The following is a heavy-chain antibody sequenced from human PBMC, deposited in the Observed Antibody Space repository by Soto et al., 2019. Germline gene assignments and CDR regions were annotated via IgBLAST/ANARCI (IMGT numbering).Heavy chain of an antibody. Sequence: SGTLSLTCTVSGGSISSYYWSWIRQPPGKGLEWIGYIYYSGSTNYNPSLKSRVTISVDTSKNQFSLKLISVTAADTAVYYCARDLKFRQAHYCCQGSQVTVS. D-gene: IGHD3-9*01. CDR2: IYYSGST. CDR1: GGSISSYY. J-gene: IGHJ4*02. CDR3: ARDLKFRQAHY. V-gene: IGHV4-59*12.